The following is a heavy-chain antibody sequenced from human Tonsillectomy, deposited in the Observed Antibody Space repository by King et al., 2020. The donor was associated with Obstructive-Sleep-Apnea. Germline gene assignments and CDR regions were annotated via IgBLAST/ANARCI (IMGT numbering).Heavy chain of an antibody. J-gene: IGHJ5*02. CDR3: ARDVWGTFDP. D-gene: IGHD3-16*01. CDR1: GFTFSNYW. V-gene: IGHV3-74*01. Sequence: VQLVESGGGLVQPGGSLRLSCAASGFTFSNYWMHWVRQAPGKGLVWVSRITSDGSSTTYADSVKGRFTFFRDNAKNTLYLQMDSLRAEDTAVYYCARDVWGTFDPWGHGTLVTVSS. CDR2: ITSDGSST.